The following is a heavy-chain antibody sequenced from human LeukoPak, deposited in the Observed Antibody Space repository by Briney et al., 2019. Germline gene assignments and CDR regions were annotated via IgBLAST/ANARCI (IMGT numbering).Heavy chain of an antibody. J-gene: IGHJ4*02. V-gene: IGHV4-59*01. D-gene: IGHD3-3*01. CDR2: IYYSGST. Sequence: GSLRLSCAASGFTFSSYAMSWIRQPPGKGLEWIGYIYYSGSTNYNPSLKSRVTISVDTSKNQFSLKLSSVTAADTAVYYCARVPYDFWSGYLKGPDYWGQGTLVTVSS. CDR1: GFTFSSYA. CDR3: ARVPYDFWSGYLKGPDY.